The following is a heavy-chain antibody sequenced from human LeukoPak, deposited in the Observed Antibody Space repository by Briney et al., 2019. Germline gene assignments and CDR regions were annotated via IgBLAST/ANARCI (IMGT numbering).Heavy chain of an antibody. J-gene: IGHJ4*02. Sequence: PGGSLRLSCAASGFSFSSHPINWVRQAPGKGLEWVSHISSNGNTEYYLDSERLRFTMSRDNAKNLLFLQLDSLRAEDTAVYYCARDTLNGPFVTSLDYWGQGALVTVSS. V-gene: IGHV3-48*03. D-gene: IGHD3-9*01. CDR3: ARDTLNGPFVTSLDY. CDR1: GFSFSSHP. CDR2: ISSNGNTE.